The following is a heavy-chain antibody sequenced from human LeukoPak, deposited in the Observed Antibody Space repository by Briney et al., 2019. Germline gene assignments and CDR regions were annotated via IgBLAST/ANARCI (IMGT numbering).Heavy chain of an antibody. D-gene: IGHD3-9*01. J-gene: IGHJ4*02. CDR3: ARGTRPSYDILTGSHYFDY. CDR1: GFTFSDYY. V-gene: IGHV3-11*04. CDR2: ISHSGSTI. Sequence: GGSLRLSCAASGFTFSDYYMSWSRQAPGKGLEWVSYISHSGSTIYYADSVKGRFTVSRDNAKYSLYLQMNGLRAEDTAVYYCARGTRPSYDILTGSHYFDYWGRGTLVTVSS.